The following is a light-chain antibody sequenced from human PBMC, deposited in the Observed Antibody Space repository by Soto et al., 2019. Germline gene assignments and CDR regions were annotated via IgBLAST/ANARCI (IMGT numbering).Light chain of an antibody. Sequence: EIVLTQSPGTLSLSPGERATLSCRASQSVSSHLAWYQQKPGQAPRLLIYDASNRATRIPARFSGSGSGTNFTLTISSLEPEDFAVYHCVQRTSWPWTCGQGCKVAI. CDR2: DAS. CDR3: VQRTSWPWT. J-gene: IGKJ1*01. V-gene: IGKV3-11*01. CDR1: QSVSSH.